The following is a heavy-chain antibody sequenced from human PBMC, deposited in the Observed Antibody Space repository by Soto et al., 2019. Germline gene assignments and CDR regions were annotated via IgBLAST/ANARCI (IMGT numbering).Heavy chain of an antibody. D-gene: IGHD3-16*02. V-gene: IGHV4-30-4*01. Sequence: QVQLQESGPGLVKPSQTLSLTCTVSGGSISSGDYYWSWIRQPPGKGLEWIGYIYYSGSTYYNPSLKSRVTISVDTSKNQFSLKLSSVTAADTAVYYCASSTYDYVWGSYRLAYDYWGQGTLVTVSS. J-gene: IGHJ4*02. CDR2: IYYSGST. CDR1: GGSISSGDYY. CDR3: ASSTYDYVWGSYRLAYDY.